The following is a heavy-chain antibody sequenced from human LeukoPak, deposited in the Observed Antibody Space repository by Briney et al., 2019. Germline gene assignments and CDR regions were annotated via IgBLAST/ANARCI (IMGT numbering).Heavy chain of an antibody. Sequence: GGSLSLSCAASGFTFSSYAMSWVRQAPAKGLEGVSGISRSGGRTYYVDSVKGRFTISRDNSKNTLNLQMTSLRGEDTAVYFCAKDQTYYDSPHAFDMWGQGTMVTVSS. CDR1: GFTFSSYA. D-gene: IGHD3-16*01. CDR3: AKDQTYYDSPHAFDM. J-gene: IGHJ3*02. CDR2: ISRSGGRT. V-gene: IGHV3-23*01.